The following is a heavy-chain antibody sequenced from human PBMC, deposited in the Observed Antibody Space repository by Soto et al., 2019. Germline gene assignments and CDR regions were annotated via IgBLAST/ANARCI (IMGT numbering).Heavy chain of an antibody. D-gene: IGHD3-10*01. Sequence: GESLKISCKGSEYRFSNYWIGWVRQMPGKGLEGMGIVYPYDCDTRYSPSFEGQVTISADKSISTAYLQWSSLKASDTAMYYCARGYYYGSGTYENQRFDYWGQGTLVTVPS. CDR2: VYPYDCDT. CDR3: ARGYYYGSGTYENQRFDY. J-gene: IGHJ4*02. V-gene: IGHV5-51*01. CDR1: EYRFSNYW.